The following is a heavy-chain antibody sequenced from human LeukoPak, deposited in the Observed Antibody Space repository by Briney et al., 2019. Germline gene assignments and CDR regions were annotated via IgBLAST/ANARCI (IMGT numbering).Heavy chain of an antibody. CDR1: GFTVSSNS. V-gene: IGHV3-48*04. D-gene: IGHD6-19*01. J-gene: IGHJ5*02. CDR2: ISSSGSTI. CDR3: ARDRSSGWYRYLDP. Sequence: GGSLRLSCTVSGFTVSSNSMNWVRQAPGKGLEWVSYISSSGSTIYYADSVKGRFTISRDNAKNSLYLQMNSLRAEDTAVYYCARDRSSGWYRYLDPWGQGTLVTVSS.